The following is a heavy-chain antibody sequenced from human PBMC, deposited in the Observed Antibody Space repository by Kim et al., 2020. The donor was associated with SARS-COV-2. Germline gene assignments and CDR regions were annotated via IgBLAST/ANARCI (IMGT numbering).Heavy chain of an antibody. CDR3: HGAGNHYDDY. CDR1: GYTLTEVS. D-gene: IGHD3-10*01. CDR2: FNPEDGER. Sequence: ASVKVSCKISGYTLTEVSIHWVRQAPGKGLEWMGGFNPEDGERISAQNLQGRLTMTEDTSTDTAYMELTSLRSDDTAVYYCHGAGNHYDDYWGQGTLVTVSS. V-gene: IGHV1-24*01. J-gene: IGHJ4*02.